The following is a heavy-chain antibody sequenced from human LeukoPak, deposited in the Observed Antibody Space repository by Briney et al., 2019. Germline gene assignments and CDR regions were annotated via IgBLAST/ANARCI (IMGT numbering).Heavy chain of an antibody. Sequence: GGSLGLSCEGSGFTFSKYAMNWVRQAPGKGLEWVSAMSGTGASTYYIDSVKGRFTISRDNSNNTLYLQMNSLRAEDTAIYYCAKDLWHLVRMIDHWGQGVLVTVSS. V-gene: IGHV3-23*01. J-gene: IGHJ4*02. D-gene: IGHD6-6*01. CDR2: MSGTGAST. CDR1: GFTFSKYA. CDR3: AKDLWHLVRMIDH.